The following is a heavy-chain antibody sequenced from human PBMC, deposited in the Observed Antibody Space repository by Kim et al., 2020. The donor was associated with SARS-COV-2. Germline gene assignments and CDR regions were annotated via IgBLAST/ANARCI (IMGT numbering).Heavy chain of an antibody. CDR1: GFKFVDYA. V-gene: IGHV3-23*01. CDR2: TSGSGKKT. D-gene: IGHD2-15*01. J-gene: IGHJ4*02. CDR3: AKDRRAGSQWSGESQASGYFFNS. Sequence: GGSLRLSCVASGFKFVDYAMSWVRQAPGKGPEWVSGTSGSGKKTYYPDSMKGRFTISRDNSKNMLYLQMSRVRVEDTAVYYCAKDRRAGSQWSGESQASGYFFNSWGQGTLVTVSS.